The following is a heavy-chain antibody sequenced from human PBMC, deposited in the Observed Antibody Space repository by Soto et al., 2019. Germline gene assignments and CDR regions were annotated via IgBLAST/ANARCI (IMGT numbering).Heavy chain of an antibody. D-gene: IGHD2-2*01. Sequence: QVQLQESGPGLVKPSETLSLTCSVSGGSISPYYWAWIRQSPGKGLEWIGYIYYSGTTSYNPSLKSRFTLSRETSKSQFSLRLASVTASDTAVYYCARLGAHYQSLDPWGQGTLVTVSS. J-gene: IGHJ5*02. V-gene: IGHV4-59*08. CDR3: ARLGAHYQSLDP. CDR1: GGSISPYY. CDR2: IYYSGTT.